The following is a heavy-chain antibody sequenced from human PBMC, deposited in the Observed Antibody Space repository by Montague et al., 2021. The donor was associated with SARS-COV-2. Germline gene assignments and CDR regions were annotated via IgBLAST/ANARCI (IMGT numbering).Heavy chain of an antibody. CDR2: INHSGST. V-gene: IGHV4-34*01. J-gene: IGHJ6*02. D-gene: IGHD3-9*01. CDR3: V. Sequence: SETLSLTCAVYGGSFSGYYWSWIRQPPGKGLQWIGEINHSGSTNYNPSLKSRVTISVDTAVYDCARGQNCDWLLSLYYGMDVWGQGTTVTVSS. CDR1: GGSFSGYY.